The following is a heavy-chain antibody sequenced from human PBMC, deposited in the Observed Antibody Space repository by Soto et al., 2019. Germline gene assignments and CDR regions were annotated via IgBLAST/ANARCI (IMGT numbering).Heavy chain of an antibody. CDR2: IYYSGST. CDR3: AREGGIVGATAADY. Sequence: QVQLQESGPGLVKPSQTLSLTCTVSGGSISSGGYYWSWIRQHPGKGLEWIGYIYYSGSTYYNPSLKGRVTISVDTSKNQFSLKLSSVAAADTAVYYCAREGGIVGATAADYWGQGTLVTVSS. CDR1: GGSISSGGYY. J-gene: IGHJ4*02. D-gene: IGHD1-26*01. V-gene: IGHV4-31*03.